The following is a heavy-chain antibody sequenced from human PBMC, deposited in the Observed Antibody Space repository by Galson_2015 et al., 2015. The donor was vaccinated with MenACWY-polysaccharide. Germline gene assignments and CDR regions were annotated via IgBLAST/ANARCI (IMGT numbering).Heavy chain of an antibody. CDR3: AKDTGPGEYAYSWGTFDI. CDR2: VSASGGST. CDR1: GFTFSSYA. J-gene: IGHJ3*02. V-gene: IGHV3-23*01. Sequence: SLRLSCAASGFTFSSYAMSWVRQAPGKGLEWVSGVSASGGSTVYTDSAKGRFTMSRDNSKRSLYLLMNSLRAEDTAVYYCAKDTGPGEYAYSWGTFDIWGRGTMVTVSS. D-gene: IGHD3-10*01.